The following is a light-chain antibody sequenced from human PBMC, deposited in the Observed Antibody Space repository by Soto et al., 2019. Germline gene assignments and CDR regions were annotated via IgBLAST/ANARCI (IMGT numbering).Light chain of an antibody. CDR2: DAS. CDR3: QQYSTYPWT. V-gene: IGKV1-5*01. Sequence: DIQMTQSPSTLSASVGDRVTITCRASQSISSWLAWYQQKPGKAPKVLIFDASSLESGVPSRFSGSGSATEFTITISSPQPDDFATYDCQQYSTYPWTFGQGTKVEIK. J-gene: IGKJ1*01. CDR1: QSISSW.